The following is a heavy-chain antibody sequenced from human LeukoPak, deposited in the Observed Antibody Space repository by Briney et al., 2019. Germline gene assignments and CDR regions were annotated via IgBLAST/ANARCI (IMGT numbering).Heavy chain of an antibody. Sequence: ASVKVSCKASGYTFTSYGISWVRQAPGQGLEWMGWISAYNGNTNYARKLQGRVTMTTDTSTSTAYMELRSLRSDDTAVYYCARVGGTTVVMYWFDPWGQGTLVTVSS. D-gene: IGHD4-23*01. CDR1: GYTFTSYG. CDR3: ARVGGTTVVMYWFDP. V-gene: IGHV1-18*01. CDR2: ISAYNGNT. J-gene: IGHJ5*02.